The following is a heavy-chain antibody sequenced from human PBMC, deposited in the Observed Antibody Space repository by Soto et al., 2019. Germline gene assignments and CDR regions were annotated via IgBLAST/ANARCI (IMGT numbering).Heavy chain of an antibody. Sequence: GGSLRLSCAASGFTFSSYCMHLVRQAPGKGLVWVSRINSDGSSTSYADSVKGRFTISRDNAKNTLYLQMNSLRAEDTAVYYCARDPTYFYDSSGYYDYWGQGTLVTVSS. V-gene: IGHV3-74*01. CDR3: ARDPTYFYDSSGYYDY. D-gene: IGHD3-22*01. CDR2: INSDGSST. J-gene: IGHJ4*02. CDR1: GFTFSSYC.